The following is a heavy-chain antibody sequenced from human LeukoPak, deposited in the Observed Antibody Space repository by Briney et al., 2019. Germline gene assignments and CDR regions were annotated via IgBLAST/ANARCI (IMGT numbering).Heavy chain of an antibody. Sequence: GASLRLSCAASGFTFSSYAMSWVRQAPGKGLEWVSGISGSGGSTYYADSVKGRFTISRDNSKNTLYLQMNSLRAEDTAVYYCAREGYCSGGSCYHYYYGMDVWGKGTTVTVSS. V-gene: IGHV3-23*01. J-gene: IGHJ6*04. D-gene: IGHD2-15*01. CDR2: ISGSGGST. CDR1: GFTFSSYA. CDR3: AREGYCSGGSCYHYYYGMDV.